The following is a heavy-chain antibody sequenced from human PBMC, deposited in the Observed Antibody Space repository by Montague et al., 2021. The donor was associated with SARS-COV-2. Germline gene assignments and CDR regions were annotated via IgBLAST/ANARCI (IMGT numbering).Heavy chain of an antibody. J-gene: IGHJ4*02. Sequence: SLRLSCAASGFTFSSYSMNWVRQAPGKGLEWVSSISSGSSYIYYADSVKGRFTISRDNAKNSLYLQMNSLRAEDTAVYYCARDGVYDILTGYWTDWGQGTLVTVSS. D-gene: IGHD3-9*01. V-gene: IGHV3-21*01. CDR2: ISSGSSYI. CDR3: ARDGVYDILTGYWTD. CDR1: GFTFSSYS.